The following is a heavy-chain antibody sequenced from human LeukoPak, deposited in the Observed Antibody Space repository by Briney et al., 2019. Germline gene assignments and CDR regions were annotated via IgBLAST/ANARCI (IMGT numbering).Heavy chain of an antibody. V-gene: IGHV4-4*02. Sequence: PSETLSLTCAVSGGSISSSNWWSWVRQPPGKGLEWIGEIYHSGSTNYNPSLKSRVTISVDKSKNQFSLKLSSVTAAGTAVYYCAKDQRWESPHYLDSWGQGTLVTVSS. CDR3: AKDQRWESPHYLDS. CDR2: IYHSGST. CDR1: GGSISSSNW. J-gene: IGHJ4*02. D-gene: IGHD1-26*01.